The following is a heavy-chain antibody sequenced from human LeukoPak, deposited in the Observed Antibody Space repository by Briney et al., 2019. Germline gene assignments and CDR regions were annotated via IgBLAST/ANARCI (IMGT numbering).Heavy chain of an antibody. Sequence: KPSETLSLTCAVYGGSFSGYYWSWIRRPPGKGLEWIGEINHSGSTNYNPSLKSRVTISVDTSKNQFSLKLSSVTAADTAVYYCARKYSSSWLSYYYDSSGPGFDYWGQGTLVTVSS. CDR1: GGSFSGYY. V-gene: IGHV4-34*01. D-gene: IGHD3-22*01. J-gene: IGHJ4*02. CDR2: INHSGST. CDR3: ARKYSSSWLSYYYDSSGPGFDY.